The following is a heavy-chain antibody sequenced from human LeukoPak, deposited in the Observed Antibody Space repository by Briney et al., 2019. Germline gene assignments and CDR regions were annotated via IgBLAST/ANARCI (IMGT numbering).Heavy chain of an antibody. Sequence: GRSLRLSCAASGFTFSSYAMHWVRQAPGKGLEWVAVISYDGNIKYYTDSVKGRFTISRDNSKNTLYLQMNSLRAEDSAVYYCARDYLMGGTTGKAFDIWGQGTMVTISS. CDR1: GFTFSSYA. J-gene: IGHJ3*02. V-gene: IGHV3-30*04. CDR3: ARDYLMGGTTGKAFDI. CDR2: ISYDGNIK. D-gene: IGHD1-26*01.